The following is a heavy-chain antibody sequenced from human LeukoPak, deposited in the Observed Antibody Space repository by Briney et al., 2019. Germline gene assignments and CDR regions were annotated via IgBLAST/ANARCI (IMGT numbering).Heavy chain of an antibody. Sequence: PGGSPRLSCAASGFTFSSYAMSWVRQSPGKGLESVSAISGSGGSTYYADSVKGRFTISRDNSKNTLYLQMNSLRAEDTAVYYCATALPITYYDILTPDYWGQGTLVTVSS. V-gene: IGHV3-23*01. D-gene: IGHD3-9*01. CDR2: ISGSGGST. CDR3: ATALPITYYDILTPDY. J-gene: IGHJ4*02. CDR1: GFTFSSYA.